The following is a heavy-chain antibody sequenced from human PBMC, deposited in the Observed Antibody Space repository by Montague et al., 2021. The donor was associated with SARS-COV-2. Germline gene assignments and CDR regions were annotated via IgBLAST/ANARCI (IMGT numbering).Heavy chain of an antibody. CDR3: ARARHGSYYDYFDY. Sequence: SLRLSCAASGFTFSSYAMHWVRQAPGKGLEWVAVISYDGSNKYYADSXKGRFTISRDNSKNTLYLQMNSLRAEDTAVYYCARARHGSYYDYFDYWGQGTLVTVSS. CDR1: GFTFSSYA. D-gene: IGHD1-26*01. V-gene: IGHV3-30*04. CDR2: ISYDGSNK. J-gene: IGHJ4*02.